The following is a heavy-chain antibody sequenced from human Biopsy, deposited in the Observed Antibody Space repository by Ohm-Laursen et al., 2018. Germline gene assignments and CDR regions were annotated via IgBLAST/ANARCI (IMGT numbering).Heavy chain of an antibody. CDR1: GFSLSARGMC. Sequence: TQTLTLTCPFSGFSLSARGMCVSWIRQAPGKALEWLARVGWDDYKDYSASLQTKLSISKDTSNDQMVLSVNNVDPADTATYYCARTPILIVSAGLVYRHRRHLQGMDVWGQGIAVTVS. J-gene: IGHJ6*02. V-gene: IGHV2-70*11. CDR2: VGWDDYK. CDR3: ARTPILIVSAGLVYRHRRHLQGMDV. D-gene: IGHD6-13*01.